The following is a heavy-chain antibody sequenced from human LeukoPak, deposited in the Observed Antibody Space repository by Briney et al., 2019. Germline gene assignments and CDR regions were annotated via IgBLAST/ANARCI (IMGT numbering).Heavy chain of an antibody. J-gene: IGHJ4*02. CDR3: AREYDYVWRSYRSVSYYFDY. CDR2: ISYDGSNK. CDR1: GFTFSSYA. Sequence: GGSLRLSCAASGFTFSSYAMHWVRQAPGKGLEWVAVISYDGSNKYYADSVKGRFTISRDNSKNTLYLQMNSLRAEVTAVYYCAREYDYVWRSYRSVSYYFDYWGQGTLVTVSS. D-gene: IGHD3-16*02. V-gene: IGHV3-30-3*01.